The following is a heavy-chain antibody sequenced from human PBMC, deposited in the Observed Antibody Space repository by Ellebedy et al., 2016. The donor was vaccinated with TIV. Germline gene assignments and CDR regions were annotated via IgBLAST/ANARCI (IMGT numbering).Heavy chain of an antibody. Sequence: PSETLSLTCTVSGGSISSYYWSWIRQPPGKGLEWVSAIGDSGVSTYYVDSVKGRFTISRDNSKNTLYLQMNSLRAEDTAVYYCAGSTTITTMPYWGQGTLVTVSS. V-gene: IGHV3-23*01. D-gene: IGHD4-11*01. CDR3: AGSTTITTMPY. CDR2: IGDSGVST. CDR1: GGSISSYY. J-gene: IGHJ4*02.